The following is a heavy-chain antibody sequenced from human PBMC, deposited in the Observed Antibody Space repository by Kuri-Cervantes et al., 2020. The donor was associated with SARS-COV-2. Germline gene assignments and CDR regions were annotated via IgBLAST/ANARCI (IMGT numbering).Heavy chain of an antibody. J-gene: IGHJ5*02. CDR1: GFTFSSYS. CDR3: ARVHGLLRDWFDP. V-gene: IGHV3-21*01. D-gene: IGHD3-9*01. CDR2: ISSSSSYI. Sequence: GESLKISCVASGFTFSSYSMNWVRQAPGKGLEWVSSISSSSSYIYYADSVKGRFTISRDNAKNSLYLQMNSLRAEDTAVYYRARVHGLLRDWFDPWGQGTLVTVSS.